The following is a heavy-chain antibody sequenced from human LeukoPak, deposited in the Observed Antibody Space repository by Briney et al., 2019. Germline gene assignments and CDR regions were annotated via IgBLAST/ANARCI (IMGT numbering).Heavy chain of an antibody. CDR3: ARAFRARYFDL. CDR1: GGSITTSSYY. CDR2: IYYSGST. D-gene: IGHD2/OR15-2a*01. Sequence: SETLSLTCTVAGGSITTSSYYWGWIRQPPGKGLEWIGIIYYSGSTYYNPSLKGRVTISVDTSKNQFSLKLSSVTAADTAVYYCARAFRARYFDLWGRGTLVTVSS. J-gene: IGHJ2*01. V-gene: IGHV4-39*01.